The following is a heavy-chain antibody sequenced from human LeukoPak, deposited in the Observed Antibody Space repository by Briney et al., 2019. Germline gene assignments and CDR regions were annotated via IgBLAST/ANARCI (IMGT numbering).Heavy chain of an antibody. V-gene: IGHV1-2*02. CDR3: ARGLNSGYYYYGMDV. Sequence: GASVKVSCKASGYTFTGYYMHWVQQAPGQGLDWMGWINPNSGGTNYAQEFQGRGTMTRDTSISTAYMELSRLRSDDTGVYYCARGLNSGYYYYGMDVWGQGTTVTVSS. CDR2: INPNSGGT. CDR1: GYTFTGYY. J-gene: IGHJ6*02. D-gene: IGHD4-23*01.